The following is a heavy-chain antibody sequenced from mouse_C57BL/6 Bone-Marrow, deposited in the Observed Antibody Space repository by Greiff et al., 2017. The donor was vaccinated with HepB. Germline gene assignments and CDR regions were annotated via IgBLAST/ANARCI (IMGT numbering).Heavy chain of an antibody. Sequence: EVQGVESGTVLARPGASVKMSCKTSGYTFTSYWMHWVKQRPGQGLEWIGAIYPGNSDTSYNQKFKGKAKLTAVTSASTAYMELSSLTNEDSAVYYCTRESTVVAPYWYFDVWGTGTTVTVSS. V-gene: IGHV1-5*01. CDR2: IYPGNSDT. J-gene: IGHJ1*03. CDR1: GYTFTSYW. CDR3: TRESTVVAPYWYFDV. D-gene: IGHD1-1*01.